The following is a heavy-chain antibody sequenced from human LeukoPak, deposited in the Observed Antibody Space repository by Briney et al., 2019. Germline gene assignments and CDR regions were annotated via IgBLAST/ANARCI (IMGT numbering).Heavy chain of an antibody. CDR3: ARGHTYSSSSRYYFDY. CDR2: IKQDGSEK. V-gene: IGHV3-7*01. Sequence: GGSLRLSCAASGFTFSSYWMSRVRQAPGRGLEWVANIKQDGSEKYYVDSVKGRFTISRDNAKNSLYLQMNSLGAEDTAVYYCARGHTYSSSSRYYFDYWGQGTLVTVSS. D-gene: IGHD6-6*01. CDR1: GFTFSSYW. J-gene: IGHJ4*02.